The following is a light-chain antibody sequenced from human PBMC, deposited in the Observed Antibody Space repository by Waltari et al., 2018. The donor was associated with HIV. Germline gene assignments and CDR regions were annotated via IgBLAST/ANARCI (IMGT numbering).Light chain of an antibody. CDR2: RSA. V-gene: IGLV10-54*01. J-gene: IGLJ2*01. CDR3: SAWDSRLNAWI. Sequence: QAGLTQPPSVSKGLKETATLTCTGNNDNVGNQGAVWLQQHQGQPPRLLAHRSATRPADISQRFSASRSGNTSSLTITGLQPEDEADYHCSAWDSRLNAWIFGGGTKLTVL. CDR1: NDNVGNQG.